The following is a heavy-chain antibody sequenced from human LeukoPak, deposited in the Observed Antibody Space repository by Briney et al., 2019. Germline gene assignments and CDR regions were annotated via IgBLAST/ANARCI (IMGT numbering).Heavy chain of an antibody. D-gene: IGHD4-23*01. J-gene: IGHJ3*02. V-gene: IGHV7-4-1*02. Sequence: ASVKVSCKASGYTFTSYAMNWVRQAPGQGLEWMGWINTNTGNPTYAQGFTGRFVFSLDTSVSTAYLQISSLKAEDTAVYYCASGAATVVTPGAFDIWGQGTMVTVSS. CDR2: INTNTGNP. CDR1: GYTFTSYA. CDR3: ASGAATVVTPGAFDI.